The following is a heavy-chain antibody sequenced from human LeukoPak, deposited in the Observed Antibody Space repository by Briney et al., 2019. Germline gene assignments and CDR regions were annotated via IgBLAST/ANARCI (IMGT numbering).Heavy chain of an antibody. D-gene: IGHD6-13*01. CDR2: IKYDGDEE. CDR3: KSGGAAPGSFDN. V-gene: IGHV3-7*01. CDR1: GFTFSDYW. J-gene: IGHJ4*02. Sequence: GSLRLPCAASGFTFSDYWMSWMRQAPGKGLEWVANIKYDGDEEYYVDSVKGRFTISRDNAKSSLYLQLNSLRVEDTAVYYCKSGGAAPGSFDNWGQGTLVTVSP.